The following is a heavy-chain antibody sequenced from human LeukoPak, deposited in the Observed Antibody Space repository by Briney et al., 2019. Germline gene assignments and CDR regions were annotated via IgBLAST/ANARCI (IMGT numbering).Heavy chain of an antibody. CDR2: ISFTGNT. V-gene: IGHV4-59*08. D-gene: IGHD3-22*01. CDR1: GGSISGYY. Sequence: PSETLSLTCTVSGGSISGYYWSWIRQSPGKRLEWIAYISFTGNTNCNPSLKSRVTISLDTSKTHFSLTLSSLTAADTAVYYCARSPPGWYYDNSGQYYFDTWGQGALVTVSS. CDR3: ARSPPGWYYDNSGQYYFDT. J-gene: IGHJ4*02.